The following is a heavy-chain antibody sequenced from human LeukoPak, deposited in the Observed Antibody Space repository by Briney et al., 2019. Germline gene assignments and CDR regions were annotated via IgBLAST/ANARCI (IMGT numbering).Heavy chain of an antibody. J-gene: IGHJ6*04. CDR2: IIPIFGTA. CDR1: GGTFSSYA. Sequence: ASVKVSCKASGGTFSSYAISWVRQAPGQGLEWMGGIIPIFGTANYAQKFQGRVTITADESTSTAYMELSSLRSEDTAVYYCARRGPMVREMDVWGKGTTVTISS. D-gene: IGHD3-10*01. CDR3: ARRGPMVREMDV. V-gene: IGHV1-69*01.